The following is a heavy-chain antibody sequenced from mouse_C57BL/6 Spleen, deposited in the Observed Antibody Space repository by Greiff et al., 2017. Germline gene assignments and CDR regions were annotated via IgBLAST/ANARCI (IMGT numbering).Heavy chain of an antibody. CDR1: GYTFTDYY. Sequence: VQLVESGAELVRPGASVKLSCKASGYTFTDYYINWVKQRPGQGLEWIARIYPGSGNTYYNEKFKGKATLTAEKSSSTAYMQLSSLTSEDSAVYFCARLDDGFYAMDYWGQGTSVTVSS. V-gene: IGHV1-76*01. CDR2: IYPGSGNT. D-gene: IGHD2-3*01. CDR3: ARLDDGFYAMDY. J-gene: IGHJ4*01.